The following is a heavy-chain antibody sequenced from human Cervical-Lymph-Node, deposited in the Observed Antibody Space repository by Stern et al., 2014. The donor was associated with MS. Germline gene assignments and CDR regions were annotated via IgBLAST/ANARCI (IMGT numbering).Heavy chain of an antibody. CDR1: GYTFTNYA. CDR3: ARDNNAYAYGGIDS. V-gene: IGHV7-4-1*02. J-gene: IGHJ4*02. D-gene: IGHD3-16*01. CDR2: IKTNTGNP. Sequence: QVQLVQSGSELRKPGASVKLSCKASGYTFTNYALNWVRQAPGQGLEWMGWIKTNTGNPTYAQGFTRRFVFSLDTSVTTAYLQISSLKAEDTAIYFCARDNNAYAYGGIDSWGQGTLVTVSS.